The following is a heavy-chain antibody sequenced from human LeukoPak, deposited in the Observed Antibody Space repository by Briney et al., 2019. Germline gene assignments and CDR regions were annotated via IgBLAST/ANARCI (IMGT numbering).Heavy chain of an antibody. V-gene: IGHV4-59*08. J-gene: IGHJ4*02. CDR1: GDSISRYY. Sequence: PSETLSLTCTVSGDSISRYYWSWIRQPLGKGLEWIGYIFYSGSTNYNPSLESRVTISVDTSKNQFSLKLSSVTAADTAVYYCARLGPYYHDVTDWGQGTLVTVSS. CDR2: IFYSGST. CDR3: ARLGPYYHDVTD. D-gene: IGHD3-22*01.